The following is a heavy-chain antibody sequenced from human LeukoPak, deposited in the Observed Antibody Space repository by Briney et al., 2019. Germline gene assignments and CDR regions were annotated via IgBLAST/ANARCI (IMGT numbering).Heavy chain of an antibody. Sequence: GESLKISCKGSGYSFTSYWIGWVRQMPGKGLEWMGIIYPGDSDTRYSPSFQSQVTISAEKSISTAYLQGSSLKASDTALYYCASRKKGMATAGFDYWGQGTLVTVSS. V-gene: IGHV5-51*01. CDR1: GYSFTSYW. CDR2: IYPGDSDT. CDR3: ASRKKGMATAGFDY. J-gene: IGHJ4*02. D-gene: IGHD5-24*01.